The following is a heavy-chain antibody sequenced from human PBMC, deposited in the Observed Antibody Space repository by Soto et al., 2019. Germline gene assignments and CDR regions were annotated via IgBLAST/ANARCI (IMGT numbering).Heavy chain of an antibody. J-gene: IGHJ6*02. Sequence: PGGSLRLSCAASGFTFSDYDMSWIRQAPGKGLEWVSYIRSSGSTIYYADSVKGRFTISRDNAENSLYLQMNSLRAEDTTVYYCARRHKYYYTMDVWGQGTTVTVSS. CDR1: GFTFSDYD. CDR3: ARRHKYYYTMDV. V-gene: IGHV3-11*01. CDR2: IRSSGSTI.